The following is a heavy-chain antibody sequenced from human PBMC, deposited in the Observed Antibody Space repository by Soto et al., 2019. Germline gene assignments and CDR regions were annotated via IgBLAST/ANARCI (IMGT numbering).Heavy chain of an antibody. CDR1: GGSISSYY. J-gene: IGHJ3*02. CDR3: AREDPMAVSFDI. D-gene: IGHD6-19*01. Sequence: PLETLSLTCTVSGGSISSYYWSWIRQPPGKGLEWIGSIYYSGSTNYNPSLKSRVTISVDTSKNQFSLKLSSVTAADTAVYYCAREDPMAVSFDIWGQGTMVTVSS. V-gene: IGHV4-59*01. CDR2: IYYSGST.